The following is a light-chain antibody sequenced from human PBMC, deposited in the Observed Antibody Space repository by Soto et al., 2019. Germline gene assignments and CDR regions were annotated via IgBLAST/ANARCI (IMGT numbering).Light chain of an antibody. CDR3: QQRSNWPPQVT. CDR1: RSVSNNY. Sequence: EIVLTQSPGILSLSPGERATLSCRASRSVSNNYLAWYQQKPGQAPRLLIYDASNRATGIPARFSGSGSGTDFTLTISSLEPEDFAVYYCQQRSNWPPQVTFGQGTRLEIK. CDR2: DAS. V-gene: IGKV3-11*01. J-gene: IGKJ5*01.